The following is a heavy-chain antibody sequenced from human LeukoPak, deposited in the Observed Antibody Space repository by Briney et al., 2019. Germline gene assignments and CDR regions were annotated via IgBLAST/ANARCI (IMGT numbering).Heavy chain of an antibody. Sequence: PSETLSLTXTVSGGSISSYYWSWIRQPPGKGLEWIGYIYYSGSTNYNPSLKSRVTISVDTSKNQFSLKLSSVTAADTAVYYCARVQRLRDNWFDPWGQGTLVTVSS. D-gene: IGHD6-25*01. CDR2: IYYSGST. J-gene: IGHJ5*02. CDR1: GGSISSYY. V-gene: IGHV4-59*01. CDR3: ARVQRLRDNWFDP.